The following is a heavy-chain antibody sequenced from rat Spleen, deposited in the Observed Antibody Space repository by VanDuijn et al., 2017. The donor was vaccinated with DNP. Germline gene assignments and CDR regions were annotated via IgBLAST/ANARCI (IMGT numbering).Heavy chain of an antibody. J-gene: IGHJ4*01. CDR2: ISPSGRNI. V-gene: IGHV5-19*01. CDR1: GFSFSNYG. CDR3: ARHRTIMPYYYAMDA. Sequence: EVQLVESGGGLVQPGRSLKLSCAASGFSFSNYGMHWIRQAPTKGLEWVTSISPSGRNINCRDSVKGRFTISRDNAQSNLYLQMDSLRSEDTATYYCARHRTIMPYYYAMDAWGQGASVTVSS. D-gene: IGHD1-12*01.